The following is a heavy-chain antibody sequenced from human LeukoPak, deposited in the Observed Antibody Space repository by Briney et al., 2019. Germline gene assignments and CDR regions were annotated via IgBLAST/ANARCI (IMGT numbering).Heavy chain of an antibody. CDR1: GGSISSGGYY. CDR2: IYHSGST. V-gene: IGHV4-30-2*01. J-gene: IGHJ4*02. Sequence: SETLSLTCTVSGGSISSGGYYWSWIRQPPGKGLEWIGYIYHSGSTYYNPSLKSRVTISVDRSKNQFSLKLSSVTAADTAVYYCARVRDIAVAEMGYWGQGTLVTVSS. D-gene: IGHD6-19*01. CDR3: ARVRDIAVAEMGY.